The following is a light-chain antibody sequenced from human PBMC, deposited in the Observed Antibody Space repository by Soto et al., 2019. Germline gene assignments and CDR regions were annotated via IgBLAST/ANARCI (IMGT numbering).Light chain of an antibody. CDR2: DAS. V-gene: IGKV3-11*01. J-gene: IGKJ5*01. CDR3: QQRSNWPIT. Sequence: IVLTQSPATLSLSPGESVTLSCRTSQSVSTYFAWYQQKPGRAPRLLIYDASNRATGIPARFIGSGSGTDFTLTISSLEPEDFAVYYCQQRSNWPITFGQGTRLEIK. CDR1: QSVSTY.